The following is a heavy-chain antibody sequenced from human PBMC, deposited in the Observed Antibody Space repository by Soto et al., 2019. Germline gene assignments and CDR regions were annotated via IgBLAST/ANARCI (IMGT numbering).Heavy chain of an antibody. V-gene: IGHV4-59*01. D-gene: IGHD4-4*01. Sequence: SETLSLTCTVSGGSISSYYWSWIRQPPGKGLEWIGYTYYSGSTNYNPSLKSRVTISVDTSKNQFSLKLSSVTAADTAVYYCARSYLYYSNLDYWGQGTLVTVSS. CDR3: ARSYLYYSNLDY. CDR2: TYYSGST. J-gene: IGHJ4*02. CDR1: GGSISSYY.